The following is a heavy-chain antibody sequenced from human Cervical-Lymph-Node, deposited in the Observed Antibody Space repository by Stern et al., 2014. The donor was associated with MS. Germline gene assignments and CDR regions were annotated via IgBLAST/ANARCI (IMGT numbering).Heavy chain of an antibody. CDR2: SSPGDSHT. D-gene: IGHD4-17*01. Sequence: EVQLLQSGAEVKKPGESLKISCKGSGYSFTSYWIGWVRQMPGKGLEWMGISSPGDSHTRYSPSFQGQVPISADKSISTAYLQWSSLKASDTAMYYCARPTVTSGYFDYWGQGTLVTVSS. CDR1: GYSFTSYW. J-gene: IGHJ4*02. CDR3: ARPTVTSGYFDY. V-gene: IGHV5-51*01.